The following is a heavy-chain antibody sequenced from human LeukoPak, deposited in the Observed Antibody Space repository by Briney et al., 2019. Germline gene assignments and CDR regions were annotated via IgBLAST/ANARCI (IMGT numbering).Heavy chain of an antibody. D-gene: IGHD2-2*01. Sequence: ASVKVSCKASGYTFTNYYMHWVRQAPGQGLEWMGIINPSGGSTSYAQKFQGRVTMTRNTSISTAYMELSSLRSEDTAVYYCARVSMRYQLPILPPYYYGMDVWGQGTTVTVSS. CDR1: GYTFTNYY. V-gene: IGHV1-46*01. CDR2: INPSGGST. J-gene: IGHJ6*02. CDR3: ARVSMRYQLPILPPYYYGMDV.